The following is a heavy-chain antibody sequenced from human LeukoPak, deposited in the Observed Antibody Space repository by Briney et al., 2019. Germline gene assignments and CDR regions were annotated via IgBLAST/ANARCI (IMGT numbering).Heavy chain of an antibody. CDR1: GFTFDDYA. CDR3: AKAPDYDILTGPYDY. V-gene: IGHV3-9*01. J-gene: IGHJ4*02. CDR2: ISWNSGSI. D-gene: IGHD3-9*01. Sequence: PGGSLGLSCAASGFTFDDYAMHWVRQAPGKGLEWVSGISWNSGSIGYADSVKGRFTISRDNAKNSLYLQMNSLRAEDTALYYCAKAPDYDILTGPYDYWGQGTLVTVSS.